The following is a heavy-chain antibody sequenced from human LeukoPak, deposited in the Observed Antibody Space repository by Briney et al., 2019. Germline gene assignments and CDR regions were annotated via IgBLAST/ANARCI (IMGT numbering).Heavy chain of an antibody. D-gene: IGHD6-19*01. V-gene: IGHV3-20*04. CDR2: INWNGGSA. J-gene: IGHJ4*02. CDR1: GFTFDDSG. Sequence: GGSLRLSCATSGFTFDDSGMSWVRQAPGKGLEWVSGINWNGGSAHYADSVKGRFTISRDNARNSLYLQMNSLRVEDTAVYYCTRVIVAVPGYFDYFDFWGQGVLVTVSS. CDR3: TRVIVAVPGYFDYFDF.